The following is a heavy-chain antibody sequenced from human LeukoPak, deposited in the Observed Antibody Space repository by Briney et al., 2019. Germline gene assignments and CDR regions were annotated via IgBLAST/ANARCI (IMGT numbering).Heavy chain of an antibody. D-gene: IGHD3-22*01. J-gene: IGHJ5*02. Sequence: SSETLSLTCAVYGGSFSGYYWGWIRQPPGKGLEWIGSIYYSGSTYYNPSLKSRVTISVDTSKNQFSLKLSSVTAADTAVYYCARHKEGYDSSGYYYVDWFDPWGQGTLVTVSS. CDR3: ARHKEGYDSSGYYYVDWFDP. CDR2: IYYSGST. V-gene: IGHV4-39*01. CDR1: GGSFSGYY.